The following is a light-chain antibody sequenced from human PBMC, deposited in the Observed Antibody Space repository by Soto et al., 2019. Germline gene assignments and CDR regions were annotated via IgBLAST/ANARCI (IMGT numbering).Light chain of an antibody. Sequence: EIVLTQSPATLSLSPGERATLSCRASQSVSIYLAWYQHRPVQAPRLLIYDASNRATGIPARFSGSGSGTDFTLTNSRLETEYFAVYYCQHRYLWPLPFGGGTRVEIK. CDR1: QSVSIY. CDR2: DAS. V-gene: IGKV3-11*01. J-gene: IGKJ4*01. CDR3: QHRYLWPLP.